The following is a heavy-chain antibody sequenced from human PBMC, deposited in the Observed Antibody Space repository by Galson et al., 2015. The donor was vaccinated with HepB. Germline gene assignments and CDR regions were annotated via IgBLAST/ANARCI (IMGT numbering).Heavy chain of an antibody. CDR3: AKGLKYYYESSRHYRESDAFDI. CDR2: VSFDGSNK. CDR1: GFTFSRYD. Sequence: SLRLSCAASGFTFSRYDMHWVRQAPGKGLEWVAVVSFDGSNKYYVDSVKGRFTISRDNSKNTLYLQMNSLRAEDTAVYYCAKGLKYYYESSRHYRESDAFDIWGQGTMDTVSS. V-gene: IGHV3-30*18. J-gene: IGHJ3*02. D-gene: IGHD3-22*01.